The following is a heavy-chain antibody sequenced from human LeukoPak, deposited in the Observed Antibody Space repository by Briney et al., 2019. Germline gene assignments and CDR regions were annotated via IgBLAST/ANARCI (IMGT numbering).Heavy chain of an antibody. CDR2: ISGSGGST. Sequence: SGGSLRLSCAASGFTLISYAMSWVRQAPGKGLEWVSAISGSGGSTYYADSVKGRFTISRDNSKNTLYLQMNSLRAEDTAVYYCAKVQDYYDSSGYLIALDYWGQGTLVTVSS. CDR3: AKVQDYYDSSGYLIALDY. CDR1: GFTLISYA. V-gene: IGHV3-23*01. D-gene: IGHD3-22*01. J-gene: IGHJ4*02.